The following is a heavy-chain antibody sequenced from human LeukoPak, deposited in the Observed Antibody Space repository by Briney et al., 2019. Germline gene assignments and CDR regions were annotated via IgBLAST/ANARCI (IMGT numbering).Heavy chain of an antibody. Sequence: GGSLRLSCAASGFTFSSYSMNWVRQAPGKGLEWVSYISSRSATIYYADSVKGRFTISRDIAKNSLYLQMNSLRAEDTAVYFCARKTSVNYGYFDYWGQGTLVTVSS. V-gene: IGHV3-48*01. J-gene: IGHJ4*02. CDR2: ISSRSATI. CDR1: GFTFSSYS. D-gene: IGHD1-7*01. CDR3: ARKTSVNYGYFDY.